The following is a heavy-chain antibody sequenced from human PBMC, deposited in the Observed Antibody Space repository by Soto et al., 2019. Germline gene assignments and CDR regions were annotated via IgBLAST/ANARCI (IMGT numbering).Heavy chain of an antibody. CDR1: GYRFTTHW. D-gene: IGHD5-12*01. V-gene: IGHV5-51*01. Sequence: GESLKISCKGSGYRFTTHWIGWVRQMPGKGLEWMGIIYPGDSDTKYSPSFQGQVTISADKSISTAYLQWSSLKASDTAMYYCARWGDRGGYDWRVFAYWGQGTLVTVSS. J-gene: IGHJ4*02. CDR3: ARWGDRGGYDWRVFAY. CDR2: IYPGDSDT.